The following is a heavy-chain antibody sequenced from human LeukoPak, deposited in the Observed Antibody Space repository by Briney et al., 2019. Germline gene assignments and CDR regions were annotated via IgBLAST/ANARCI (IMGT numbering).Heavy chain of an antibody. CDR1: GFTFSSYA. V-gene: IGHV3-23*01. Sequence: GGSLRLSCAASGFTFSSYAMSCVRQAPGKGLEWVSAISGSGGSTYYADSVKGRSTISRDNSKNTLYLQMNSLRAEDTAVYYCAKDPPWSGYYFEYFQHWGQGTLVTVSS. CDR2: ISGSGGST. D-gene: IGHD3-3*01. J-gene: IGHJ1*01. CDR3: AKDPPWSGYYFEYFQH.